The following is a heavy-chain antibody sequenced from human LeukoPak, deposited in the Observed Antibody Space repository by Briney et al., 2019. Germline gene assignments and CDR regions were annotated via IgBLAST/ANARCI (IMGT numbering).Heavy chain of an antibody. V-gene: IGHV1-69*13. CDR1: GGTFSSYA. Sequence: SVKVSCKASGGTFSSYAISWVRQAPGQGLEWMGGIIPIFGTANYAQKFQGRVTITADESTSTAYMELSSLRSEDTAVYYCARGTGYCSSTSCYPMDCWGQGTLVTVSS. CDR2: IIPIFGTA. J-gene: IGHJ4*02. D-gene: IGHD2-2*01. CDR3: ARGTGYCSSTSCYPMDC.